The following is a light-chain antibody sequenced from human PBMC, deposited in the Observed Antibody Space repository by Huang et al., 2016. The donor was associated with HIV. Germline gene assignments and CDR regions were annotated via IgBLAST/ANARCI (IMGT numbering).Light chain of an antibody. CDR1: QSISIY. J-gene: IGKJ2*01. CDR3: QQRSSSPHT. V-gene: IGKV3-11*01. Sequence: VLTQSPATLSLSPGERATLSCGASQSISIYLDWYQQKPGQPPSLLIYDASSRPTGIPVRFSGSGSGTDFTLTNSSLEPEDFAVYYCQQRSSSPHTFGQGTKVEIK. CDR2: DAS.